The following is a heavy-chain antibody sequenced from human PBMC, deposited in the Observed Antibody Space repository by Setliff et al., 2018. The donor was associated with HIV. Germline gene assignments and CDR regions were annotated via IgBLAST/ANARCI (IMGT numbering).Heavy chain of an antibody. CDR1: GFTVSRFY. J-gene: IGHJ6*02. V-gene: IGHV3-23*01. CDR2: IGGSTGST. Sequence: PGGSLRLSCAASGFTVSRFYMSWVRQDPGKGLEWVSAIGGSTGSTYYADSVKGRFTNSTDNSKNTLYLQMNSLRAEDSAVYYCAKPLTQWGVSPYHYAVDVWGQGTTVTVS. CDR3: AKPLTQWGVSPYHYAVDV. D-gene: IGHD1-26*01.